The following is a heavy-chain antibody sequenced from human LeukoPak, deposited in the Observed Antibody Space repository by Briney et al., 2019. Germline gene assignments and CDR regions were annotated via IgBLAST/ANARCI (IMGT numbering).Heavy chain of an antibody. J-gene: IGHJ5*02. Sequence: PGGSLRLSCAASGFTFSSYSMNWVRQAPGRGLEWVSSISSSSSYIYYADSVKGRFTISRDNAKNSLNLQMNSLRAEDTAVYYCARGEDTAMVSGGYNWFDPWGQGTLVTVSS. D-gene: IGHD5-18*01. V-gene: IGHV3-21*01. CDR1: GFTFSSYS. CDR2: ISSSSSYI. CDR3: ARGEDTAMVSGGYNWFDP.